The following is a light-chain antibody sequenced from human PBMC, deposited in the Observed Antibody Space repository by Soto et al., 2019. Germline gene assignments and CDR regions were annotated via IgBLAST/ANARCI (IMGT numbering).Light chain of an antibody. CDR2: GAS. CDR3: QRYGTSLTWT. CDR1: QSISSGY. Sequence: EIVLTQSPGTLSLSQGARATLSCRASQSISSGYLAWYQQKPGQAPRLLIYGASSRATGIPDRFSGSGSETDFTLTIIRLEPEDFAVYYCQRYGTSLTWTFGQGTKVDIK. V-gene: IGKV3-20*01. J-gene: IGKJ1*01.